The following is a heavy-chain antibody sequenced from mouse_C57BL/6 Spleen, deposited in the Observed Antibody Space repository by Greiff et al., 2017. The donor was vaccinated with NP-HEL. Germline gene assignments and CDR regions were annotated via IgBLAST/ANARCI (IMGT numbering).Heavy chain of an antibody. D-gene: IGHD1-1*01. CDR1: GFTFSSYA. Sequence: EVKLVESGGGLVKPGGSLKLSCAASGFTFSSYAMSWVRQTPEKRLEWVATISDGGSYTYYPDNVKGRFTISRDNAKNNLYLQMSHLKSDDTAMYYCARDGNYDGSSHWYFDVWGTGTTVTVSS. J-gene: IGHJ1*03. V-gene: IGHV5-4*01. CDR3: ARDGNYDGSSHWYFDV. CDR2: ISDGGSYT.